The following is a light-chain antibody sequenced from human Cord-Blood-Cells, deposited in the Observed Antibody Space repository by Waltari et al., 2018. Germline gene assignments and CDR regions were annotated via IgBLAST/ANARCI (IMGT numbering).Light chain of an antibody. J-gene: IGKJ1*01. Sequence: IPMTQSPSSLSASVGHSVTITCRASQGISNYVAWYQQKPGKVPKLLIYAASTLQSGVPSRFSGSGSVTDFTLTISSLQPEDVATYYCQKYNSAPWTFGQGTKVEIK. CDR1: QGISNY. CDR2: AAS. V-gene: IGKV1-27*01. CDR3: QKYNSAPWT.